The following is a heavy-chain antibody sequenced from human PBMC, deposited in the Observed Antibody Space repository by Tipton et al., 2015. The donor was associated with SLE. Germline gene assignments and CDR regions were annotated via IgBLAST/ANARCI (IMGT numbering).Heavy chain of an antibody. CDR1: GYTFTSND. CDR3: ARNGGGLGY. V-gene: IGHV1-8*01. J-gene: IGHJ4*02. D-gene: IGHD3-16*01. CDR2: MISNSGNT. Sequence: QLVQSGAEVKKPGASVKVSCKASGYTFTSNDIVWVRQAPGQGLEWMGWMISNSGNTVYAQKFQGRVIMTRDTSISTAYMELTSLTFEDTAVYYCARNGGGLGYWGQGTLVTVSS.